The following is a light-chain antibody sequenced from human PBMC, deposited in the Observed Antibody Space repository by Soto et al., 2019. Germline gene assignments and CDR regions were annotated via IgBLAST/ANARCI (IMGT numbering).Light chain of an antibody. V-gene: IGKV1-5*01. CDR2: DAY. J-gene: IGKJ1*01. Sequence: DIQMTQSPSTLSASVGDRVTITCRASQSISSWLDWYQQKPGKAPKLLIYDAYTLESGVPSSFSGSGSGTDLTLTISSPQADDFATYYCEQYNSYSTFGQGTKVEIK. CDR3: EQYNSYST. CDR1: QSISSW.